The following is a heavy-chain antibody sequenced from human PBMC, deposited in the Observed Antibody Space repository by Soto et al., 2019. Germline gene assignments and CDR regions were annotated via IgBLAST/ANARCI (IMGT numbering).Heavy chain of an antibody. CDR1: GFSLSNARMG. Sequence: SGPTLVNPTETLTLTCTVSGFSLSNARMGVSWIRQPPGKALEWLAHIFSNDEKSYSTSLKSSLTISKDTSKSQVVLTMTNMDPVDTATYYCARIRWELLRRYFDLWGRGTLVTVSS. J-gene: IGHJ2*01. V-gene: IGHV2-26*01. CDR2: IFSNDEK. D-gene: IGHD1-26*01. CDR3: ARIRWELLRRYFDL.